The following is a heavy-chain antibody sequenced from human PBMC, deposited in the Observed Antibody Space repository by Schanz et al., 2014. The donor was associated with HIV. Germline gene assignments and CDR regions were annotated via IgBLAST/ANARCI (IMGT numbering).Heavy chain of an antibody. Sequence: QVQLLQSGAEVKKPGSSVKVSCKASEDTFSTYALNWVRQAPGQGLEWMGWISAYNGNTNYAQKLQGRVTMTRDKSITTVYLEMTRLSLDDTAVYACARVKRDFLTGVLEVGYWGQGTRVTVSS. V-gene: IGHV1-18*01. D-gene: IGHD3-9*01. CDR2: ISAYNGNT. CDR3: ARVKRDFLTGVLEVGY. J-gene: IGHJ4*02. CDR1: EDTFSTYA.